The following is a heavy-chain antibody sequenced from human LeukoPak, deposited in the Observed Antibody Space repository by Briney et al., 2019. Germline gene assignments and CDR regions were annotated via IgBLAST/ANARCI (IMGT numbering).Heavy chain of an antibody. CDR3: ARVPGRYCSGHSCQSYFDY. V-gene: IGHV4-39*01. CDR1: GGSISSSNYY. CDR2: IHYSGST. J-gene: IGHJ4*02. Sequence: SETLSLTCTVSGGSISSSNYYWGWIRQPPGKGLEWIGSIHYSGSTYYNPSLESRVTISVDTSKNQFSLKLSSVTAADTAVYYCARVPGRYCSGHSCQSYFDYWGQGTLVTVSS. D-gene: IGHD2-15*01.